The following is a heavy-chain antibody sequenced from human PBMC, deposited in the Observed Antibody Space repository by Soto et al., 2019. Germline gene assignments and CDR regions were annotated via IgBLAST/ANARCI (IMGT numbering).Heavy chain of an antibody. V-gene: IGHV4-30-4*01. CDR2: IYHSGKT. Sequence: QVQLQESGPGLVKPSQTLSLTCTVSGGSISSGYYYWSWIRQPPGEGLEWIGYIYHSGKTYYNPSLKSRLTLSVDTSKNQLSLKLTSVTAADTAVYYCARGGGYFIDYWGQGTLVTVSS. CDR1: GGSISSGYYY. J-gene: IGHJ4*02. CDR3: ARGGGYFIDY. D-gene: IGHD3-22*01.